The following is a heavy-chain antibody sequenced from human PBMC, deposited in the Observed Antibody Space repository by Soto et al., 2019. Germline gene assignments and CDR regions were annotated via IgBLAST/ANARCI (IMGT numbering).Heavy chain of an antibody. V-gene: IGHV3-73*02. CDR2: IRSKANSYAT. CDR1: GFTFSGSA. D-gene: IGHD6-19*01. Sequence: EVQLVESGGGLVQPGGSLKLSCAASGFTFSGSAMHWVRQASGKGLEWVGRIRSKANSYATAYAASVKGRFTISRDDSKNTAYLQMNSLKTEDTAVYYGTAQGIAVAGTGGSYWGQGTLVTVSS. J-gene: IGHJ4*02. CDR3: TAQGIAVAGTGGSY.